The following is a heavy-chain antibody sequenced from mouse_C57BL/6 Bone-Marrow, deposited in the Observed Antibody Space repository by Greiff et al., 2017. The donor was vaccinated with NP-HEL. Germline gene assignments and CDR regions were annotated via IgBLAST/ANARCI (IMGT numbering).Heavy chain of an antibody. V-gene: IGHV1-69*01. CDR2: IDPSDSYT. CDR3: ARASTVVATGYFDY. CDR1: GYTFTSYW. D-gene: IGHD1-1*01. J-gene: IGHJ2*01. Sequence: VQLQQPGAELVMPGASVKLSCKASGYTFTSYWMHWVKQRPGQGLEWIGEIDPSDSYTNYNQKFKGKSTLTVDKSSSTAYMQLSSVTSEDSAVYYCARASTVVATGYFDYWGQGTTLTVSS.